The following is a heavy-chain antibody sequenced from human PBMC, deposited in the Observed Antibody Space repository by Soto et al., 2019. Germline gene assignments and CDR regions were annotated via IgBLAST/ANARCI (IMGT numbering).Heavy chain of an antibody. J-gene: IGHJ3*02. Sequence: EVQLVESGGGLVQPGGSLRLSCAASGFTVSSNYMSWVRQAPGKGLEWVSVIYSGGSTYYADSVKGRFTISRDNSKNTLYLQMNSLRAEDTAVYYCAREDGYRGGDGFDIWGQGTMVTVSS. V-gene: IGHV3-66*01. CDR3: AREDGYRGGDGFDI. CDR1: GFTVSSNY. D-gene: IGHD5-12*01. CDR2: IYSGGST.